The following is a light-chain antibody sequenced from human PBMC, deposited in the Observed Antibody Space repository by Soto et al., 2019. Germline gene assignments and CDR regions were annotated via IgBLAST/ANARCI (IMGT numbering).Light chain of an antibody. CDR2: GNN. CDR3: HSYDSRLNCYV. CDR1: NSNIGAGFA. Sequence: QSVLTQPPSVSGAPGQRVTISCTGSNSNIGAGFAGHWYQQLPGTAPKLLIHGNNNRPSGVPDRFSGSKSDTSASLAITGLQADDEADYYCHSYDSRLNCYVFGTGTKLTVL. V-gene: IGLV1-40*01. J-gene: IGLJ1*01.